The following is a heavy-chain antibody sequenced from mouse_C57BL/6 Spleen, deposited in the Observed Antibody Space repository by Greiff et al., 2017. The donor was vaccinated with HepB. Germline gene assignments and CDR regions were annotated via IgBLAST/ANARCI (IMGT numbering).Heavy chain of an antibody. CDR1: GYTFTSYT. D-gene: IGHD1-1*01. V-gene: IGHV1-4*01. Sequence: QVQLQQSGAELARPGASVKMSCKASGYTFTSYTMHWVKQRPGQGLEWIGYINPSSGYTKYNQKFKDKATLTADKSSRTAYMQLSSLTSEDSAFFYCARSPQGYGSHYYAMDYWGQGTSVTVSS. CDR2: INPSSGYT. J-gene: IGHJ4*01. CDR3: ARSPQGYGSHYYAMDY.